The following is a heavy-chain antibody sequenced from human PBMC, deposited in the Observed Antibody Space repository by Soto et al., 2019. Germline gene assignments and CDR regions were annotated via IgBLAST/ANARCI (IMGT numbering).Heavy chain of an antibody. CDR3: ARDRCTNGVCYLGYYGMDV. CDR1: GFTFSSYD. CDR2: IGTAGDT. V-gene: IGHV3-13*01. D-gene: IGHD2-8*01. J-gene: IGHJ6*02. Sequence: TGGSLRLSCAASGFTFSSYDMHWVRQATGKGLEWVSAIGTAGDTYYPGSVKGRFTISRENAKNSLYLQMNSLRAEDTAVYYCARDRCTNGVCYLGYYGMDVWGQGTTVTVSS.